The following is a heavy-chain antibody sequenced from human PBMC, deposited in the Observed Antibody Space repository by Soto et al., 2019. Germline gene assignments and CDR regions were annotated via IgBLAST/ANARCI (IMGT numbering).Heavy chain of an antibody. CDR3: ARVPFGYDILTGYYFTGWFDP. V-gene: IGHV1-69*01. CDR2: IIPIFGTA. J-gene: IGHJ5*02. CDR1: GGTFSSYA. Sequence: QVQLVQSGAEVKKPGSSVKVSCKASGGTFSSYAISWVRQAPGQGLEWMGGIIPIFGTANYAQKFQGRVKITADESTSTAYMELSSLRSEDTAVYYCARVPFGYDILTGYYFTGWFDPWGQGTLVTVSS. D-gene: IGHD3-9*01.